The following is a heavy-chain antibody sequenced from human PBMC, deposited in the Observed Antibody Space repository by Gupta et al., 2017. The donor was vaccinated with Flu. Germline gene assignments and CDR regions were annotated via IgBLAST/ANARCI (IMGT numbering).Heavy chain of an antibody. CDR1: GGSISSYY. Sequence: QVQLQESGPGLVKPSETLSLTCTVSGGSISSYYWSWIRQPPGKGLEWIGYIYYSGSTNDNPSLKSRVNISVDTSKNQFSLKLSSVTAADTAVYDGARSGSDYFDYGGQGTLVTVYS. D-gene: IGHD3-10*01. CDR3: ARSGSDYFDY. J-gene: IGHJ4*02. V-gene: IGHV4-59*08. CDR2: IYYSGST.